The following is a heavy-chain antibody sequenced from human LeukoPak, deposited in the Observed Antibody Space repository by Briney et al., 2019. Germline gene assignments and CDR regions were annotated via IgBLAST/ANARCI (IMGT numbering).Heavy chain of an antibody. CDR1: GYSISSGYY. V-gene: IGHV4-38-2*02. J-gene: IGHJ6*03. D-gene: IGHD6-19*01. Sequence: SETLSLTCTVSGYSISSGYYWGWIRQPPGKGLEWIGSIYHSGSTYYNPSLKSRVTISVDTSKNQFSLKLSSVTAADTAVYYCARDLPVAGPPFYYYYMDVWGKGTTVTVSS. CDR2: IYHSGST. CDR3: ARDLPVAGPPFYYYYMDV.